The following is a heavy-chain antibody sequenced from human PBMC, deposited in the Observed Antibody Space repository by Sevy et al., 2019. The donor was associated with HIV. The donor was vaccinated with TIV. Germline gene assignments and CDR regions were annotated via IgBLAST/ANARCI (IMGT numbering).Heavy chain of an antibody. CDR3: ARVLRGLLYFGELLIDGKNWFDP. D-gene: IGHD3-10*01. Sequence: SETLSLTCAVSGDSINSNNWWNRVRQPPGKGLEWIGEISHNGSATYNPSLKSRVTISVDKSKNQFSLKLSSVTAADTAVYYCARVLRGLLYFGELLIDGKNWFDPWGQGTLVTVSS. CDR2: ISHNGSA. J-gene: IGHJ5*02. V-gene: IGHV4-4*02. CDR1: GDSINSNNW.